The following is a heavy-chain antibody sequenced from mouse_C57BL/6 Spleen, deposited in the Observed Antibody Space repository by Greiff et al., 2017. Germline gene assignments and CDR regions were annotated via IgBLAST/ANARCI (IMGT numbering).Heavy chain of an antibody. CDR1: GYSITSGYY. D-gene: IGHD1-1*01. Sequence: EVKLVESGPGLVKPSQSLSLTCSVTGYSITSGYYWNWIRQFPGNKLEWMGYISYDGSNNYNPSLKNRISITRDTSKNQFFLKLNSVTTEDTATYYCAREQLLLWFAYWGQGTLVTVSA. V-gene: IGHV3-6*01. CDR3: AREQLLLWFAY. CDR2: ISYDGSN. J-gene: IGHJ3*01.